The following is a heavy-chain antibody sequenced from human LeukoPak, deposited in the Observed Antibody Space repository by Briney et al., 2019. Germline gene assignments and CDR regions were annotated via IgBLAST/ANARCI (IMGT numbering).Heavy chain of an antibody. D-gene: IGHD2-15*01. Sequence: SETLSLTCTVSGGPISSYYWSWIRQPPGKGLEWIGYIYYSGSTNYNPSLKSRVTISVDTSKNQFSLKLSSVTAADTAVYYCARDLSGGAWYFDLWGRGTLVTVSS. CDR1: GGPISSYY. CDR2: IYYSGST. CDR3: ARDLSGGAWYFDL. J-gene: IGHJ2*01. V-gene: IGHV4-59*01.